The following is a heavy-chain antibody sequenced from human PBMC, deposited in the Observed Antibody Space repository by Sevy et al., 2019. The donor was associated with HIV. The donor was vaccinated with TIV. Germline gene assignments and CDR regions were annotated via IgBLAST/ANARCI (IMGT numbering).Heavy chain of an antibody. Sequence: GGSLRLSCAASGFTFSSYAMSWVRQAPGKGLEWVSAISGRGGITYYADSVKGRFTISRDNSKNTLYLQMNSLRAEDTAVYYCAGKSGYNLDYWGQGTLVTVSS. V-gene: IGHV3-23*01. CDR3: AGKSGYNLDY. CDR2: ISGRGGIT. D-gene: IGHD5-12*01. CDR1: GFTFSSYA. J-gene: IGHJ4*02.